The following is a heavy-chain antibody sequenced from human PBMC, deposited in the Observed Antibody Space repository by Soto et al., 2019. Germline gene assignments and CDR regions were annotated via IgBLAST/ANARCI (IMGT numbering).Heavy chain of an antibody. D-gene: IGHD5-18*01. CDR1: GFTFSSYA. Sequence: PAGSLRLSCAASGFTFSSYAMSWVRQAPGKGLEWVSAISGSGGSTYYADSVKGRFTISRDNSKNTLYLQMNSLRAEDTAVYYCAKGRRGGYSYGSHYWGQGTLVTVSS. CDR2: ISGSGGST. CDR3: AKGRRGGYSYGSHY. J-gene: IGHJ4*02. V-gene: IGHV3-23*01.